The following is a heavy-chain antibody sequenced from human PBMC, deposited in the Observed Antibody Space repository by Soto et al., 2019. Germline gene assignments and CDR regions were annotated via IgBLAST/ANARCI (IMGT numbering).Heavy chain of an antibody. CDR2: IDGSSGTI. J-gene: IGHJ6*04. Sequence: EVQLVESGGGLVQPGGSLRLSCAASGFTFNYYSMSWVRQAPGKGLEWISYIDGSSGTIYYADSVKGRFTISRDNAKNSLYLQMNSLRAEDTAVYYCARDYYYRMDVWGEGTTVTVSS. CDR1: GFTFNYYS. V-gene: IGHV3-48*01. CDR3: ARDYYYRMDV.